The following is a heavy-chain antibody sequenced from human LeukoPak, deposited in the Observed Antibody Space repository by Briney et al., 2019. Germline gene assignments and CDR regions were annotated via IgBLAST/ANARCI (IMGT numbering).Heavy chain of an antibody. CDR3: ARGYSSSWYGVVATDY. V-gene: IGHV1-18*01. Sequence: ASVKVSCKASGYTFTSYGISWVRQAPGQGLEWMGWISAYNGNTNYAQKLQGRVTMTTDTSTSTAYMELRGLRSDDTAVYYCARGYSSSWYGVVATDYWGQGTLVTVSS. CDR2: ISAYNGNT. CDR1: GYTFTSYG. D-gene: IGHD6-13*01. J-gene: IGHJ4*02.